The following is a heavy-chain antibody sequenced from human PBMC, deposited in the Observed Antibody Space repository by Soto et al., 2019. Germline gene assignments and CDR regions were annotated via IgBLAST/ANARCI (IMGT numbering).Heavy chain of an antibody. J-gene: IGHJ6*02. CDR1: GYNFVSYA. CDR2: VSPYNGDT. CDR3: ARDFLTRISWGSTTAQYSYYGMEV. D-gene: IGHD3-9*01. V-gene: IGHV1-18*01. Sequence: ASVKVSCKASGYNFVSYALSWVRQAPGQGPEWIGRVSPYNGDTNYAQKFQGRVTITTDTSTNTAYMDLRSLKSDDTAVYFCARDFLTRISWGSTTAQYSYYGMEVWGQGTTVTVSS.